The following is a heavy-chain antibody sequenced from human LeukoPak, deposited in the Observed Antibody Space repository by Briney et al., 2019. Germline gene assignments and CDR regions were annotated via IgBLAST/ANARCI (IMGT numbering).Heavy chain of an antibody. CDR1: GFTFSDVW. V-gene: IGHV3-15*01. J-gene: IGHJ3*02. Sequence: GGSLRLSCAAFGFTFSDVWMSWVRQAPGKGLEWVGRIRTKTDGGTTDYAVPVKDRFTISRDDSKTTVFLQMNSLKSEDTGVYYCTTYSRYDAFDIWGQGTMVTVSS. CDR2: IRTKTDGGTT. D-gene: IGHD6-13*01. CDR3: TTYSRYDAFDI.